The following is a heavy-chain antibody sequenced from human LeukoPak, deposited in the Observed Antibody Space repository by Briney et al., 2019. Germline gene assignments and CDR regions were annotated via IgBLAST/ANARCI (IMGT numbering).Heavy chain of an antibody. Sequence: PGGSLRLSCAASGFTLSTYSMNWVRRAPGKGLEWVSYISSSSTTIYFADSVKGRFTISRDNAKNSLYLQMNSLRAEDTAVYHCARRSYSHDAFDIWSQGTMVTASS. V-gene: IGHV3-48*01. CDR2: ISSSSTTI. J-gene: IGHJ3*02. D-gene: IGHD2-21*01. CDR1: GFTLSTYS. CDR3: ARRSYSHDAFDI.